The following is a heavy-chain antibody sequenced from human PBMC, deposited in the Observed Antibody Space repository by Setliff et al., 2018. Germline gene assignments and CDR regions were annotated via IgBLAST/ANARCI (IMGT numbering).Heavy chain of an antibody. CDR2: LYTSGDT. J-gene: IGHJ4*02. Sequence: SETLSLTCTVSGGSISSHNWSWMRQPAGKGLEWIGRLYTSGDTNYNPSLNSRVAMSADTSKNQLSLRLRSVTAADTAVYWCARDRVVVAAARRGYYFDYWGQGTLVTVSS. V-gene: IGHV4-4*07. CDR3: ARDRVVVAAARRGYYFDY. CDR1: GGSISSHN. D-gene: IGHD2-15*01.